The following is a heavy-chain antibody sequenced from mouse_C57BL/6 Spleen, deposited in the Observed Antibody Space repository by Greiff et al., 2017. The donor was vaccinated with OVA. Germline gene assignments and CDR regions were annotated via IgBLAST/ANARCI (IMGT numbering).Heavy chain of an antibody. V-gene: IGHV1-53*01. CDR1: GYTFTSYW. CDR3: ARGHDIGSGDEWYFDV. J-gene: IGHJ1*03. D-gene: IGHD2-2*01. CDR2: INPSNGGT. Sequence: VQLQQPGTELVKPGASVKLSCKASGYTFTSYWMHWVKQRPGQGLEWIGNINPSNGGTNYNEKFKSKATLTVDKSSSTAYMQLSSLTSEDSAVDYCARGHDIGSGDEWYFDVWGTGTTVTVSS.